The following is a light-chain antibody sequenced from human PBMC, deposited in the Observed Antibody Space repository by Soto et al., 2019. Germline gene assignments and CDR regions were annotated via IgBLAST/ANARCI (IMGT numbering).Light chain of an antibody. CDR3: QQYSNWPLT. CDR1: QSVSSY. Sequence: EIVLTQSPATLSLSPWERATLSCRASQSVSSYLAWYQQKPGQAPRLLIYDASNRATGIPARFSGSGSGTEFTLTINSLQSEDFAVYYCQQYSNWPLTFGGGTKVDIK. CDR2: DAS. V-gene: IGKV3-11*01. J-gene: IGKJ4*01.